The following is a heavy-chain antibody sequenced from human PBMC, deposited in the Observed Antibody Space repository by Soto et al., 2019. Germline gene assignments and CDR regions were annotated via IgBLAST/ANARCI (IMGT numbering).Heavy chain of an antibody. D-gene: IGHD2-15*01. CDR1: CCSISTNSYS. Sequence: PSETLSLTCSGSCCSISTNSYSRGRLRQPPGKGLEWLGSIYYSGITYYNPSLTCRVHKXVDQSKNQFSLKLSCVLAADXHVYCCAKGSLRASCSGVSSYHEYAMEVCDQGTMVTVFS. CDR2: IYYSGIT. V-gene: IGHV4-39*01. J-gene: IGHJ6*02. CDR3: AKGSLRASCSGVSSYHEYAMEV.